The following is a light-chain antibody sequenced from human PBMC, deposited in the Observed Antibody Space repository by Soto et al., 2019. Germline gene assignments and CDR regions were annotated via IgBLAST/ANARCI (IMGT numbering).Light chain of an antibody. CDR1: SSDIGYYDY. J-gene: IGLJ1*01. CDR2: EVS. V-gene: IGLV2-8*01. Sequence: QSVLTQPASVSGSPGQSITISCTGTSSDIGYYDYVSWYQHHSGKAPKLIIYEVSKRPSGVPDRFSGSKSGSTASLTVSGLQAQDEADYYCSSYAVTNIFVFGTGTKVTVL. CDR3: SSYAVTNIFV.